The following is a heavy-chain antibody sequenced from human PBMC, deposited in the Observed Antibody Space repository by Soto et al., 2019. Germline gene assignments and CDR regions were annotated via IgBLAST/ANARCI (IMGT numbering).Heavy chain of an antibody. CDR3: AILPTGYPNWFGP. Sequence: EVPLLESGGGLVQPGGSLRLSCAASGFTFSNYAMSWVRQAPGKGLEWVSAIHTSAGSTYYADSVKGRFTISRDNSKNTLYLQMNSLRGEDTALYYCAILPTGYPNWFGPWGQGTLVTVSS. CDR1: GFTFSNYA. D-gene: IGHD3-9*01. V-gene: IGHV3-23*05. CDR2: IHTSAGST. J-gene: IGHJ5*02.